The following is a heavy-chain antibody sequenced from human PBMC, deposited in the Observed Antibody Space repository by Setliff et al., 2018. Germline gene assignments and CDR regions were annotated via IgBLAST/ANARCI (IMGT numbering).Heavy chain of an antibody. Sequence: ASVKVSCKASAHIFKSYGISWVRQAPGQGLEWVGWISSYNDVTSYAQRFQGRVTLTTDTSTSAAYMELRTLRSDDTAVYYCSRLVRFCTTSTCQGASASEHWGQGTLVTVSS. J-gene: IGHJ4*02. V-gene: IGHV1-18*01. D-gene: IGHD2-8*01. CDR2: ISSYNDVT. CDR1: AHIFKSYG. CDR3: SRLVRFCTTSTCQGASASEH.